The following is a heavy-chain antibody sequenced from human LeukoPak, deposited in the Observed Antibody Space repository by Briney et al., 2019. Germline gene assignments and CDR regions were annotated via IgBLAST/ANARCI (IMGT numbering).Heavy chain of an antibody. D-gene: IGHD3-16*01. CDR3: ARVGDWSNYFGMDA. CDR1: GFSFSSFA. CDR2: IFGNGVKT. V-gene: IGHV3-23*01. J-gene: IGHJ6*02. Sequence: GGSPSLSCAGSGFSFSSFAMTWVRQAPGKGLEWVSVIFGNGVKTYYADSLKGRFTISRDNSKSTLYLQMNSLRADDTAVYYCARVGDWSNYFGMDAWGQGTTVSVSS.